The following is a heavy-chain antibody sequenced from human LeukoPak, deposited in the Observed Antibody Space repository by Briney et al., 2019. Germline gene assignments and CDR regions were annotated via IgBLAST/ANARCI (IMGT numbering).Heavy chain of an antibody. J-gene: IGHJ5*02. D-gene: IGHD3-16*02. Sequence: SETQSLTCTVSGGSISSSSYYWGWIRQPPGKGLEWIGSIYYSGSTYYNPSLKSRVTISVDTSKNQFSLKLSSVTAADTAVYYCARDLPLGWFDPWGQGTLVTVSS. V-gene: IGHV4-39*07. CDR2: IYYSGST. CDR1: GGSISSSSYY. CDR3: ARDLPLGWFDP.